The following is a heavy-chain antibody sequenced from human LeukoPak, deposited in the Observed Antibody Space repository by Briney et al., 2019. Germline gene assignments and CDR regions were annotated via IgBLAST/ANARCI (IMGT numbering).Heavy chain of an antibody. CDR2: IYYSGST. J-gene: IGHJ2*01. V-gene: IGHV4-59*08. CDR1: GGSISSYY. CDR3: ARSGPVGATWYFDL. Sequence: PSETLSLTCTVSGGSISSYYWSWIRQPPGKGLEWIGYIYYSGSTNYNPSLKSRVTISVDTSKNQFSLKLSSMTAADTAVYYCARSGPVGATWYFDLWGRGTLVTVSS. D-gene: IGHD1-26*01.